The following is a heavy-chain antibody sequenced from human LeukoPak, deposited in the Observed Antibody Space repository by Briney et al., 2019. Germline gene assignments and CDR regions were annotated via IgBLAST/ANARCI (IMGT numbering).Heavy chain of an antibody. CDR1: GFSLSTSGVG. J-gene: IGHJ4*02. CDR3: AHPGYCSGGSCYFDY. D-gene: IGHD2-15*01. Sequence: SGPTLVKPTQTLTLTCTFSGFSLSTSGVGVGWIRQPPGKALEWLALIYWNDDKRYSPSLKSRLTTTKDTSKNQVVLTMTNMDPVDTATYYCAHPGYCSGGSCYFDYWGQGTLVTVSS. V-gene: IGHV2-5*01. CDR2: IYWNDDK.